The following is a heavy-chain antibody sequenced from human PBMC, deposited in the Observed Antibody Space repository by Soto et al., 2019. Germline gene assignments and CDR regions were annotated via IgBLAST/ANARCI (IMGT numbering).Heavy chain of an antibody. V-gene: IGHV3-9*01. CDR1: GFTFDDYA. CDR3: AKDIYYDFWSGYSYYYYYYYMDV. CDR2: ISWNSGSI. D-gene: IGHD3-3*01. Sequence: EVQLVESGGGLVQPGRSLRLSCAASGFTFDDYAMHWVRQAPGKGLEWVSGISWNSGSIGYADSVKGRFTISRDNAKNSRYLQMNSLRAEDTALYYCAKDIYYDFWSGYSYYYYYYYMDVWGKGTTVTVSS. J-gene: IGHJ6*03.